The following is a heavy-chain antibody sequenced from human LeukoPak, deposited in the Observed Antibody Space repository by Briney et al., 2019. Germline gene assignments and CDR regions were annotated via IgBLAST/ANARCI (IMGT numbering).Heavy chain of an antibody. CDR3: ARDRVVVPAAFDY. CDR2: INPKSGGT. Sequence: ASVKVSCKASGYTFTDYYMNWVRQAPGQGLEWMGWINPKSGGTKYAQKFQGRVTMTRDTSISTAYMELSRLRSDDTAVYYCARDRVVVPAAFDYWGQGTLVTVSS. J-gene: IGHJ4*02. D-gene: IGHD2-2*01. V-gene: IGHV1-2*02. CDR1: GYTFTDYY.